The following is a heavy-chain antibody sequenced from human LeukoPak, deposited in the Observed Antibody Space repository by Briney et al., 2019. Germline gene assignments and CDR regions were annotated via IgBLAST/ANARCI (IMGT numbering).Heavy chain of an antibody. V-gene: IGHV4-39*07. J-gene: IGHJ4*02. CDR2: IYYSGST. Sequence: SETLSLTCTVSGGSISSSSYYWGWIRQPPGKGLEWIGSIYYSGSTYYNPSLKSRITISVDTSKNQFSLKLSSVTAADTAVYYCASIWFGGLDYWGQGTLVTVSS. CDR1: GGSISSSSYY. D-gene: IGHD3-10*01. CDR3: ASIWFGGLDY.